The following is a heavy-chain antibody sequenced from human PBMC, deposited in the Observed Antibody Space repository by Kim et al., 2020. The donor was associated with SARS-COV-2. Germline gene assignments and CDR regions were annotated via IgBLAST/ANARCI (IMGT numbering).Heavy chain of an antibody. D-gene: IGHD3-22*01. Sequence: SETLSLTCTVSGGSISSSSYYWGWIRQPPGKGLEWIGSIYYSGSTYYNPSLKSRVTISVDTSKNQFSLKLSSVTAADTAVYYCARMESDSSFNYWGQGTLVTVSS. CDR2: IYYSGST. CDR3: ARMESDSSFNY. CDR1: GGSISSSSYY. J-gene: IGHJ4*02. V-gene: IGHV4-39*01.